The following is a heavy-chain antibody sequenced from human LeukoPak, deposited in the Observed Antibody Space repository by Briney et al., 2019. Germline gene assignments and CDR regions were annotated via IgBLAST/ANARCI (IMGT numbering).Heavy chain of an antibody. CDR1: VCTFSSYA. CDR3: AREYRSTYFDY. D-gene: IGHD2-2*01. J-gene: IGHJ4*02. Sequence: SVKVSCKASVCTFSSYAISWVRQAPGQGLEWMGGIIPIFGTANYAQKFQGRVTITADESTSTAYMELSSLRSEDTAVYYCAREYRSTYFDYWGQGTLVTVSS. CDR2: IIPIFGTA. V-gene: IGHV1-69*13.